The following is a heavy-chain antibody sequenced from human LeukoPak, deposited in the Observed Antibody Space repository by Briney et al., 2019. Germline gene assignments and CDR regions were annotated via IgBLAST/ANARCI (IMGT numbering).Heavy chain of an antibody. J-gene: IGHJ3*02. CDR1: GYTFTSYY. CDR3: ARNLFASYDSSGYYSAFDI. CDR2: INPSGGST. D-gene: IGHD3-22*01. Sequence: ASVKVSCKASGYTFTSYYMHWVRQAPGQGLEWMGIINPSGGSTSYAQKFQGRATMTRDTSTSTVYMELSSLRSEDTAVYYCARNLFASYDSSGYYSAFDIWGQGTMVTVSS. V-gene: IGHV1-46*01.